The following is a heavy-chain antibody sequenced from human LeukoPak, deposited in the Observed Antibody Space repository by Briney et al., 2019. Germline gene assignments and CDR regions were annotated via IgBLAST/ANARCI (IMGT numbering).Heavy chain of an antibody. D-gene: IGHD3-3*01. CDR2: ISSSGSTI. Sequence: PGGSLRLSCAASGFTFSSYEMNWVRQAPGKGLEWVSYISSSGSTIYYADSVKGRFTISRDNAKNSLYLQMNSLRAEDTAVYYCARLGTSTYYDFWSGYYTGGYYYYMDVWGKGTTVTVSS. V-gene: IGHV3-48*03. CDR3: ARLGTSTYYDFWSGYYTGGYYYYMDV. CDR1: GFTFSSYE. J-gene: IGHJ6*03.